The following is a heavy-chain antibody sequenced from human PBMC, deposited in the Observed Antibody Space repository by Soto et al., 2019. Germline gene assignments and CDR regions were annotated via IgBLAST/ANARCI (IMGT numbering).Heavy chain of an antibody. D-gene: IGHD6-6*01. Sequence: ASVKVSCKASGYTFTSYGISWVRQAPGQGLEWMGWISAYNGNTNYAQKLQGRVTMTTDTSTSTAYMELRSLRTDDTAVYSCARLGGRRVTDSRSDYWGQGTLVTVSS. CDR2: ISAYNGNT. CDR3: ARLGGRRVTDSRSDY. J-gene: IGHJ4*02. V-gene: IGHV1-18*01. CDR1: GYTFTSYG.